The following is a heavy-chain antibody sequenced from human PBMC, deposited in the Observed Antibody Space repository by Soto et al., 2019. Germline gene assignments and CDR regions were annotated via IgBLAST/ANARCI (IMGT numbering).Heavy chain of an antibody. Sequence: EVQLVESGGGLVQPGGSLSLSSAASGFTFGSYWLSWVRQAPGKGLEWLATIKMDASEKKYVDSVKGRFTMSRDNAKNSLYLQMDRLRAEDTAVYYCARDSGYCSGASVNHYLDYWGHGTLVTVSS. CDR2: IKMDASEK. J-gene: IGHJ4*01. CDR3: ARDSGYCSGASVNHYLDY. V-gene: IGHV3-7*01. CDR1: GFTFGSYW. D-gene: IGHD3-10*01.